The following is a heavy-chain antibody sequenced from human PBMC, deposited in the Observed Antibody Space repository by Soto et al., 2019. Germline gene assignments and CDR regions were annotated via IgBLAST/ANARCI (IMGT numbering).Heavy chain of an antibody. CDR2: LSSNWVGT. D-gene: IGHD6-6*01. V-gene: IGHV3-64*01. J-gene: IGHJ6*03. Sequence: EVQLAESGGGLAQPGGSLRLSCAASGFTLSGYAMDWVRQAPGKGLEYVSGLSSNWVGTYYANSVQGRFTISRDNSKNTVYLQMGSLRPEDMAVYYCARRARPDFYYMDVWGKGTTVTVSS. CDR3: ARRARPDFYYMDV. CDR1: GFTLSGYA.